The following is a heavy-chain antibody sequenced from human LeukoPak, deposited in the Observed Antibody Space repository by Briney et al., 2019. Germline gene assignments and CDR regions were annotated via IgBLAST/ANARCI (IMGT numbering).Heavy chain of an antibody. Sequence: GRSLRLSCAASGFTFSSYGMHWVRQAPGKGLEWVAVIWYDGSNKYYADSVKGRFTISRDNSKNTLYLQMNSLRAEDTAVYYCARDSPKGSGYSSGWYLFDYWGQGTLVTVSS. CDR1: GFTFSSYG. V-gene: IGHV3-33*01. CDR2: IWYDGSNK. J-gene: IGHJ4*02. D-gene: IGHD6-19*01. CDR3: ARDSPKGSGYSSGWYLFDY.